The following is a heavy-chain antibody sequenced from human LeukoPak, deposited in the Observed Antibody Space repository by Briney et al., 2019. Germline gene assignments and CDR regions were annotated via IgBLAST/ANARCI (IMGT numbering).Heavy chain of an antibody. V-gene: IGHV3-33*01. J-gene: IGHJ6*02. CDR3: ARDARAPYYYDSSGYPNYYYYYGMDV. Sequence: GRSLRLSCAASGFTFSSYGMHWVRQAPGKGLEWVAVIWYDGSNKYYADSVKGRFTISRDNSKNTLYLQMNSLRAEDMAVYYCARDARAPYYYDSSGYPNYYYYYGMDVWGQGTTVTVSS. D-gene: IGHD3-22*01. CDR2: IWYDGSNK. CDR1: GFTFSSYG.